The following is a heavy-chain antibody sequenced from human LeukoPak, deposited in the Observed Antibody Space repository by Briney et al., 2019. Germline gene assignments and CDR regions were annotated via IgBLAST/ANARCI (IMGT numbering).Heavy chain of an antibody. CDR1: GFTFSSYG. V-gene: IGHV3-30*18. Sequence: PGGSLRLSCAASGFTFSSYGMHWVRQAPGKGLEWVAVISYDGSNKYYADSVKGRFTISRDNSKNTLYLQMNSLRAEDTAVYYCAKLYEGYYDSSGYPPNGAFDIWGQGTMDTVSS. CDR3: AKLYEGYYDSSGYPPNGAFDI. J-gene: IGHJ3*02. CDR2: ISYDGSNK. D-gene: IGHD3-22*01.